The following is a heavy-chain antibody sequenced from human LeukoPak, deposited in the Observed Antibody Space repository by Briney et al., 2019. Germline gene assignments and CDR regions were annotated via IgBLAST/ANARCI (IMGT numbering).Heavy chain of an antibody. CDR1: GFTFSNAW. Sequence: SGGFLRLSCAASGFTFSNAWRSWVRQAPGKGLEWVGRIKSKTDGGTTDYAAPVKGRFTISRDDSKNTLYLQMNSLKTEDTAVYYCTTVVPGIQLWLQGNYFDYWGQGTLVTVSS. V-gene: IGHV3-15*01. D-gene: IGHD5-18*01. CDR3: TTVVPGIQLWLQGNYFDY. CDR2: IKSKTDGGTT. J-gene: IGHJ4*02.